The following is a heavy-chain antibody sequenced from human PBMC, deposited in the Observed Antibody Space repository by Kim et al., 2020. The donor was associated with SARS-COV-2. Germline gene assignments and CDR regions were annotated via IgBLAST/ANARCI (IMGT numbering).Heavy chain of an antibody. D-gene: IGHD1-26*01. CDR3: ASRRYTGTDDYFDY. CDR1: GFTFSSYW. CDR2: INSDGGTT. J-gene: IGHJ4*02. V-gene: IGHV3-74*01. Sequence: GGSLRLSCAASGFTFSSYWMHWVRQAPGKGLVWVSRINSDGGTTSYADSVKGRFTISRDNANSTLYLQMNSLRAEDTAVYYCASRRYTGTDDYFDYWGQGTLVTVSS.